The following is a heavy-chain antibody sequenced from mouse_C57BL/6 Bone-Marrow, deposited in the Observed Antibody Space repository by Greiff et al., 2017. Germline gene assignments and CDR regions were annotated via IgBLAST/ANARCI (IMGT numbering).Heavy chain of an antibody. CDR3: ARHGIHWYFDV. V-gene: IGHV1-54*01. CDR1: GYAFTNYL. Sequence: QVQLQQSGAELVRPGTSVKVSCKASGYAFTNYLIEWVKQRPGQGLEWIGVINPGSGGTNYNEKFKGKATLTADKSSSTAYMQLSSLTSEDSAVYFCARHGIHWYFDVWGTGTTVTVSS. CDR2: INPGSGGT. D-gene: IGHD2-1*01. J-gene: IGHJ1*03.